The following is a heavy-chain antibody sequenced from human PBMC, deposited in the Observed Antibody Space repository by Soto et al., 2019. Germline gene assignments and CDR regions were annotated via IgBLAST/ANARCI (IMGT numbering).Heavy chain of an antibody. Sequence: GGSLRPSCAPSGFTFSSYAMSWVPQAPGKGLEWVSAISGSGGSTYYADSVKGRFTISRDNSKNTLYLQMNSLRAEDTAVYYCAKDGPLYSSSSFDYWGQGTLVTVSS. CDR2: ISGSGGST. CDR1: GFTFSSYA. J-gene: IGHJ4*02. D-gene: IGHD6-6*01. V-gene: IGHV3-23*01. CDR3: AKDGPLYSSSSFDY.